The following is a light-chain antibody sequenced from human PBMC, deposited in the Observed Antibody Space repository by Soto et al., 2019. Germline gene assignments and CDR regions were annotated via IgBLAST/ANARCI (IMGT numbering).Light chain of an antibody. CDR2: GAS. V-gene: IGKV3-20*01. Sequence: EIVLTQSPGTLSLSLGERATLSCRASQTVSNNHFAWYRQKPGQTPRLLLYGASSRATGIPDRFSGSGSGTDFTLTISRLEPEDFAVYYCHQYGRSPQTFGPGTKVDFK. CDR1: QTVSNNH. CDR3: HQYGRSPQT. J-gene: IGKJ3*01.